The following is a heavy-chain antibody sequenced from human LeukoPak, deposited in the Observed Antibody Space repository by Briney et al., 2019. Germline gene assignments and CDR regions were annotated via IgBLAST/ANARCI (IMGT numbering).Heavy chain of an antibody. CDR3: ARRIAAAGALRAGRVVGNWFDP. J-gene: IGHJ5*02. CDR2: INTNTGNP. D-gene: IGHD6-13*01. Sequence: GASVKVSCKASGYTFTSYAMNWVRQAPGQGLEWMGWINTNTGNPTYAQGFTGRFVFSLDTSVSTAYLQISSLKAEDTAVYYRARRIAAAGALRAGRVVGNWFDPWGQGTLVTVSS. CDR1: GYTFTSYA. V-gene: IGHV7-4-1*02.